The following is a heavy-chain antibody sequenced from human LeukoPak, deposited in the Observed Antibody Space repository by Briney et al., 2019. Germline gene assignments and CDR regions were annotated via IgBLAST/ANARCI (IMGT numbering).Heavy chain of an antibody. CDR2: ISYDGSNK. V-gene: IGHV3-30-3*01. Sequence: HPGGSLRLSCAASGFTFSNYAIHWVRQAPGKGLEWVAFISYDGSNKHYADSVKGRFTISRDNSKNTLYLQMNSLRPEDTAVYYCARARFGYNRGPFDYWGQGILVTVSS. D-gene: IGHD5-24*01. CDR1: GFTFSNYA. J-gene: IGHJ4*02. CDR3: ARARFGYNRGPFDY.